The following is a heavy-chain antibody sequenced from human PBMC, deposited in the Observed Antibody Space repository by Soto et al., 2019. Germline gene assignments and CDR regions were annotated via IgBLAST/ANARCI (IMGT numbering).Heavy chain of an antibody. CDR2: INHSGST. Sequence: QVQLQQWGAGLLKPSETLSLTCAVYGGSFSGYYWSWIRQPPGKGLEWIGEINHSGSTNYNPSLKRRVTISVDTSKNQFSLKLSSVTAADTAVYYCARQSGSYYFDYWGQGTLVTVSS. D-gene: IGHD3-10*01. V-gene: IGHV4-34*01. CDR3: ARQSGSYYFDY. J-gene: IGHJ4*02. CDR1: GGSFSGYY.